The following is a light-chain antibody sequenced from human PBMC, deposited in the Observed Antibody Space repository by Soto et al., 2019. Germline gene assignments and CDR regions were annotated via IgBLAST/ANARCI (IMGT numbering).Light chain of an antibody. J-gene: IGKJ4*01. Sequence: DIQMTQSPSSVSASIGDRVIITCRASQGVSSWLAWYQQKPGKAPKLLIYAASTLQSGFPSRFSGSGSGTEFTLTIRSLQPEDFATAYCEQAGSFPLPYGGGTKVEIK. CDR3: EQAGSFPLP. V-gene: IGKV1D-12*01. CDR2: AAS. CDR1: QGVSSW.